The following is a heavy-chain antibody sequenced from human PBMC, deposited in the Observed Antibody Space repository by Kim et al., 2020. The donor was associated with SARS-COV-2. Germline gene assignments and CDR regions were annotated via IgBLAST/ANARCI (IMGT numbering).Heavy chain of an antibody. D-gene: IGHD3-10*01. CDR1: GITFSDAW. V-gene: IGHV3-15*01. J-gene: IGHJ4*02. Sequence: GGSLRLSCEVSGITFSDAWMYWVRQAPGRGLEWVGRIRSKVDDGTAAYAAPVKGRFTISRDDPKSILYLQMDNLKTEDTAVYYCGTHRGDHWGQGTLVTVSS. CDR3: GTHRGDH. CDR2: IRSKVDDGTA.